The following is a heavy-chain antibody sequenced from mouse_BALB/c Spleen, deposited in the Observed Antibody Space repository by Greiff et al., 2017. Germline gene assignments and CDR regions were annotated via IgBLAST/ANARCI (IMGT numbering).Heavy chain of an antibody. CDR1: GFTFSSFG. D-gene: IGHD1-2*01. CDR2: ISSGSSTI. Sequence: EVKLMESGGGLVQPGGSRKLSCAASGFTFSSFGMHWVRQAPEKGLEWVAYISSGSSTIYYADTVKGRFTISSDNPKNTLFLQMTSLRSEDTAMYYCARDSLLRLRAMDYWGQGTSVTVSS. CDR3: ARDSLLRLRAMDY. J-gene: IGHJ4*01. V-gene: IGHV5-17*02.